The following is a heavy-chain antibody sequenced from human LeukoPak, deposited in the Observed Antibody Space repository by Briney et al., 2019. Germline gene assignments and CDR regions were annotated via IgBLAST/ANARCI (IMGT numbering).Heavy chain of an antibody. CDR1: GGSISSGGYS. CDR2: IYYSGST. V-gene: IGHV4-30-4*07. J-gene: IGHJ5*02. Sequence: PSQTLSLTCAVSGGSISSGGYSWSWIRQPPGKGLEWIGYIYYSGSTYYNPSLKSRVTISVDTSKNQSSLKLSSVTAADTAVYYCARRGRWLSPRRGWFDPWGQGTLVTVSS. CDR3: ARRGRWLSPRRGWFDP. D-gene: IGHD5-24*01.